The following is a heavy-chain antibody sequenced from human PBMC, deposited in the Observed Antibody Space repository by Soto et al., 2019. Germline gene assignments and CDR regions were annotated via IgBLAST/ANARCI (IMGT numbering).Heavy chain of an antibody. J-gene: IGHJ5*01. V-gene: IGHV3-23*01. CDR3: TNGSWFVP. D-gene: IGHD3-10*01. Sequence: QLLESGGGFMQPGESLRLSCLASGFNVNNHDLSWVRQAPGKGLEWVSSVRGSGGSTFYADSVKGRSTISRDNSENKVFLELYNVPGDGTAVYYCTNGSWFVPWRPGTHVTVSS. CDR2: VRGSGGST. CDR1: GFNVNNHD.